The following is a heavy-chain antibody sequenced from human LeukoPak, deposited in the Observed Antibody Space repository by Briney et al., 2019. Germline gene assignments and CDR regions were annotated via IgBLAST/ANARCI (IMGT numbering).Heavy chain of an antibody. V-gene: IGHV3-21*01. Sequence: GGSLRLSCAASGFTFSSYSMDWVRQAPGKGLEWVSSISSSSSYIHSADSVRGRFTISRDNAKNSLFLQMNSLRAEDTAVYYCARDEWGDAFDIWGQGTMVTVFS. CDR2: ISSSSSYI. D-gene: IGHD1-26*01. J-gene: IGHJ3*02. CDR3: ARDEWGDAFDI. CDR1: GFTFSSYS.